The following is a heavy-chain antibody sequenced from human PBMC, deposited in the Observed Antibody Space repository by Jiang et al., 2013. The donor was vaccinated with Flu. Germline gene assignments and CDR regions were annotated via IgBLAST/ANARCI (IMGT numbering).Heavy chain of an antibody. CDR1: GYTFTGYY. J-gene: IGHJ4*02. CDR2: INPNSGGT. Sequence: GAEVKKPGASVKVSCKASGYTFTGYYMHWVRQAPGQGLEWMGWINPNSGGTNYAQKFQGWVTMTRDTSISTAYMELSRLRSDDTAVYYCARVGYGGNPVYYFDYWGQGTLVTVSS. CDR3: ARVGYGGNPVYYFDY. V-gene: IGHV1-2*04. D-gene: IGHD4-23*01.